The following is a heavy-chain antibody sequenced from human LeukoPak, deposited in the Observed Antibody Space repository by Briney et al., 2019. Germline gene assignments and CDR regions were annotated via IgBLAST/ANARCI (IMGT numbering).Heavy chain of an antibody. CDR3: ARFPPNYGSDY. V-gene: IGHV3-48*04. J-gene: IGHJ4*02. Sequence: PGGSLRLSCAASGFAFSEYPMNWVRQAPGKGLEWVSNIRGSSSAKNYADSVKGRFTISRDNAKNSLYLQMNSLRAEDTALYYCARFPPNYGSDYWGQGTLVTVSS. CDR1: GFAFSEYP. D-gene: IGHD3-16*01. CDR2: IRGSSSAK.